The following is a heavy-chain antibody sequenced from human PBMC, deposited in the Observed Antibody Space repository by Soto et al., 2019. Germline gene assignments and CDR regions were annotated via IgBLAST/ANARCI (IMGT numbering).Heavy chain of an antibody. CDR3: ARGGYYGSGSYLGYYYYYMDV. J-gene: IGHJ6*03. CDR2: MNPNSGNT. Sequence: QVQLVQSGAEVKKPGASVKVSCKASGYTFTSYDINWVRQATGQGLEWMGWMNPNSGNTGYAQKFQGRVTMTRNTSISTAYMELSSLRSEDTAVYYCARGGYYGSGSYLGYYYYYMDVWDKGTTVTVSS. CDR1: GYTFTSYD. D-gene: IGHD3-10*01. V-gene: IGHV1-8*01.